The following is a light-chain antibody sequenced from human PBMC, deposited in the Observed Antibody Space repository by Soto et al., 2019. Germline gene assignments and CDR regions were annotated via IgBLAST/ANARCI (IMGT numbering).Light chain of an antibody. CDR3: SSYTNSSTVV. CDR1: SSDVGGYNY. V-gene: IGLV2-14*01. Sequence: QSALTQPASVSGSPGQSITISCTGTSSDVGGYNYVSWYQQHPGKAPKLMIYDVSNRPSGVSNRFSGSKSVNTASLTISGLQAEDEADYYCSSYTNSSTVVFAGGTKVTVL. CDR2: DVS. J-gene: IGLJ2*01.